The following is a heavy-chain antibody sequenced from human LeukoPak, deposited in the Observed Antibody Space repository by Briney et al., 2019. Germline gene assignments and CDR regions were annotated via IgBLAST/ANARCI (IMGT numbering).Heavy chain of an antibody. CDR2: ISGSGGST. D-gene: IGHD3-22*01. J-gene: IGHJ4*02. V-gene: IGHV3-23*01. CDR1: GFTFSSYA. Sequence: GGSLRLSCAASGFTFSSYAMRWVRQAPGKGLEWVSAISGSGGSTYYADSVKGRFTISRDNSKNTLYLQMNSLRAEDTAVYYCARGGDSSGYYYEGYFDYGGQGTLVTVSS. CDR3: ARGGDSSGYYYEGYFDY.